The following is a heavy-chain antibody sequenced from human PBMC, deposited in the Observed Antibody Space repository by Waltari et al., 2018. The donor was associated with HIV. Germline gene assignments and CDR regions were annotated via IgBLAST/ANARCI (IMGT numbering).Heavy chain of an antibody. J-gene: IGHJ4*02. D-gene: IGHD3-16*01. CDR1: GGAFSSYT. Sequence: QVQLVQSGAEVKKPGSSVKVSCKASGGAFSSYTINWVRKAPGQGLEWLGRIIPMSNTPNNAQKFQGRVTITADKSTSTAYMELTSLRSDDTAVHYCAPARETMGVDFDSWGLGTLVTVSS. CDR2: IIPMSNTP. V-gene: IGHV1-69*08. CDR3: APARETMGVDFDS.